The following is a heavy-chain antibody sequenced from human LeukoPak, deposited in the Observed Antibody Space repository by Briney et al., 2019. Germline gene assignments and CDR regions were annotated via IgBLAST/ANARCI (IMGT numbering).Heavy chain of an antibody. Sequence: LSLTCAVYGGSFSGYYWSWIRQAPGKGLEWVSYISSSGSTIYYADSVKGRFTTSRDNAKNSLYLQMNSLRAEDTAVYYCARDLTDFWSGYYVSDYWGQGTLVTVSS. CDR2: ISSSGSTI. CDR1: GGSFSGYY. CDR3: ARDLTDFWSGYYVSDY. J-gene: IGHJ4*02. V-gene: IGHV3-11*01. D-gene: IGHD3-3*01.